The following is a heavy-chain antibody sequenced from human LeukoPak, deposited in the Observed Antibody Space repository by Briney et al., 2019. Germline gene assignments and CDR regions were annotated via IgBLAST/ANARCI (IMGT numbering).Heavy chain of an antibody. V-gene: IGHV3-11*01. Sequence: GGSLRLSCAASGFSFSDFYMSWIRQAPGMGLEWISYIGTRSNPIYYADSVKGRSTISRDDAKNSLYLQMNSLRDEDTAVYFCAREARGSGRDFDYWGQGILVTVSS. J-gene: IGHJ4*02. CDR2: IGTRSNPI. CDR1: GFSFSDFY. D-gene: IGHD1-26*01. CDR3: AREARGSGRDFDY.